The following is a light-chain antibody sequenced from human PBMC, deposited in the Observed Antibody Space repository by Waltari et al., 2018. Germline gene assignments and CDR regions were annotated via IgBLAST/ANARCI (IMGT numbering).Light chain of an antibody. CDR1: QSVSSY. J-gene: IGKJ2*03. CDR3: QKYSSSPPYS. Sequence: VILTQSTATMSLSPGERATISCRASQSVSSYLAWYKKKPGQTPRLLIYGASSRATVIPYRFIVIGSGTEFTLTISILEPEDFAVYYCQKYSSSPPYSFVQGTKVEIK. V-gene: IGKV3-20*01. CDR2: GAS.